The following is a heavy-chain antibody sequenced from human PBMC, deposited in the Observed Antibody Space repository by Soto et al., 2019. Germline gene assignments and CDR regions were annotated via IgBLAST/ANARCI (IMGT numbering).Heavy chain of an antibody. D-gene: IGHD6-6*01. V-gene: IGHV4-34*01. Sequence: SETLSLTCAVYGGSFSGYYWSWIRQPPGKGLEWIGEINHSGSTNYNPSLKSRVTISVDTSKNQFSLKLSSVTAADTAVYYCARPILGARPLCALPSLSSYYYYYMDVWGKGTTVTVSS. CDR1: GGSFSGYY. CDR3: ARPILGARPLCALPSLSSYYYYYMDV. CDR2: INHSGST. J-gene: IGHJ6*03.